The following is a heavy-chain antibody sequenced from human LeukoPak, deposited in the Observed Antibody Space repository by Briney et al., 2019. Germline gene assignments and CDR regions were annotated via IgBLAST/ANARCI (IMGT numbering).Heavy chain of an antibody. J-gene: IGHJ4*02. CDR3: ARAGWLSIDY. V-gene: IGHV3-21*01. Sequence: GGSLRLSCAASGFTFSSYSMNWVRQAPGKGLEWVSSISSSSSYMYYADSVKGRFTISRDNAKNSLYLQMNSLRAEDTAVYYCARAGWLSIDYWGQGTLVTVSS. CDR1: GFTFSSYS. CDR2: ISSSSSYM. D-gene: IGHD3-22*01.